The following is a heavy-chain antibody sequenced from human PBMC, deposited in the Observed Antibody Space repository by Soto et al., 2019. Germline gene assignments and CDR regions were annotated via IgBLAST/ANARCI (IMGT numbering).Heavy chain of an antibody. CDR2: IYSGGST. D-gene: IGHD2-15*01. J-gene: IGHJ6*02. Sequence: GGSLSLSCAASGFTVSSNYMSWVRQAPGKGLEWVSVIYSGGSTYYADSVKGRFTISRDNSKNTLYLQMNSLRAEDTAVYYCARDHCSGGSCYGGDYYGMDVWGQGTTVTVSS. CDR3: ARDHCSGGSCYGGDYYGMDV. CDR1: GFTVSSNY. V-gene: IGHV3-53*01.